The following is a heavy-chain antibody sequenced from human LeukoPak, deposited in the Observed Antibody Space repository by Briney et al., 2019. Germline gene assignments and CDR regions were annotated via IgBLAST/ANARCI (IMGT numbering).Heavy chain of an antibody. D-gene: IGHD3-9*01. V-gene: IGHV6-1*01. CDR2: TYYRSTWYN. CDR1: GDSVSSNSVT. J-gene: IGHJ5*02. CDR3: ARRLTQYDCFDP. Sequence: SQTLSLTCAISGDSVSSNSVTWNWIRQSPSRGLEWLGRTYYRSTWYNDYAVSVRGRITVNPDTSKNQFSLHLNSVTPEDTAVYYFARRLTQYDCFDPWGQEILFTVSS.